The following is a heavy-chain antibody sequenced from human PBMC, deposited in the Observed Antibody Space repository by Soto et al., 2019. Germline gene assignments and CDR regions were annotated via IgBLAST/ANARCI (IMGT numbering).Heavy chain of an antibody. D-gene: IGHD1-1*01. CDR1: GFTFTNYA. J-gene: IGHJ4*02. CDR2: ISGSGGST. Sequence: EVQLLESGGGLVQPGGSLTVSCAASGFTFTNYAMSWVRQAPGKGPEWIALISGSGGSTYYADSVKGRFTISRDNSKNTLHLQMKSLTAEDTAVYYCAKREGYGSVDYWGQGTLVTVSS. CDR3: AKREGYGSVDY. V-gene: IGHV3-23*01.